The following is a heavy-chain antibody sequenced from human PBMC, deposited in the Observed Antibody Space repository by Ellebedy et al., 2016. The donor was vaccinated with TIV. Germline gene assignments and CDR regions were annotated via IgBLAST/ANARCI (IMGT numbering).Heavy chain of an antibody. Sequence: GGSLRLXXAASGFIFSGYYMSWIRQAPGKGLEWVSYISLGGSTIFYADSVKGRFTISRDNGKNSLYLQMNSLRAEDTAVYYCAKDPHGYSNYDSQNWFDPWGQGTLVTVSS. D-gene: IGHD4-11*01. CDR1: GFIFSGYY. J-gene: IGHJ5*02. V-gene: IGHV3-11*01. CDR3: AKDPHGYSNYDSQNWFDP. CDR2: ISLGGSTI.